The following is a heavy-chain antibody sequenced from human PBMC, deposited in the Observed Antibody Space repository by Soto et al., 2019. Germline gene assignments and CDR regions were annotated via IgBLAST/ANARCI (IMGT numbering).Heavy chain of an antibody. Sequence: GGSLRLSCAASGFTFSSYAMHWVRQAPGRGLEWVAVISYDGSNKYYADSVKGRFTISRDNSKNTLYLQMNSLRAEDTAVYYCARDLVVVPAATWSSLGIYYYYGMHVWGQGTTVTVSS. CDR3: ARDLVVVPAATWSSLGIYYYYGMHV. CDR2: ISYDGSNK. CDR1: GFTFSSYA. D-gene: IGHD2-2*01. V-gene: IGHV3-30-3*01. J-gene: IGHJ6*02.